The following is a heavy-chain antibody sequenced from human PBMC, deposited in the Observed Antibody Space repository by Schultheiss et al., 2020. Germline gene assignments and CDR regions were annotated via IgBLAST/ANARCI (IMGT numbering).Heavy chain of an antibody. J-gene: IGHJ4*03. Sequence: ASVKVSCKASGYTLISCGVNWVRQAPGKGLEWMGWINPNSGGTNYAQKFQGRVTMTRDTSISTAYMELSRLRSEDTAVYYCARGADSRRGFDYWGQGTTVTGS. V-gene: IGHV1-2*02. CDR1: GYTLISCG. D-gene: IGHD2-21*02. CDR2: INPNSGGT. CDR3: ARGADSRRGFDY.